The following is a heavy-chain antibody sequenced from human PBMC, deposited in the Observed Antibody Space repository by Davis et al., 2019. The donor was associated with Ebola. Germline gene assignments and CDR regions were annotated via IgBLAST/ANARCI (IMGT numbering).Heavy chain of an antibody. J-gene: IGHJ6*02. CDR3: AGGTMVRGVYYYGMDV. CDR1: GYTFTSYG. Sequence: ASVKVSCKASGYTFTSYGISWVRQAPGQGLEWMGWISAYNGNTNYAQKLQDRVTITTDTSTSTAYMELRSLRSDDTAVYYCAGGTMVRGVYYYGMDVWGQGTTVTVSS. CDR2: ISAYNGNT. V-gene: IGHV1-18*01. D-gene: IGHD3-10*01.